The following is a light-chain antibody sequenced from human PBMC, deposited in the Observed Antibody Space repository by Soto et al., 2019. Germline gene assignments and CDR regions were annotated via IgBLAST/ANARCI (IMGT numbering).Light chain of an antibody. CDR2: GAS. CDR3: QQYGSSPRT. V-gene: IGKV3-20*01. J-gene: IGKJ1*01. CDR1: QSVSSGY. Sequence: EIVLTQSPGTLSLSPGERATLSCRASQSVSSGYLAWYQQKPGQAPRLLIYGASSRTTGNPNSFSGSGSRADCTLTISRLEREDFAVYSCQQYGSSPRTFGQGTKVEIK.